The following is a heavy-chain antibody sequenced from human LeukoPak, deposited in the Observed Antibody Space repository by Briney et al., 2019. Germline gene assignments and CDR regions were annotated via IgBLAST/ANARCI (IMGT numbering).Heavy chain of an antibody. V-gene: IGHV4-59*03. D-gene: IGHD3-10*01. CDR1: GGSISLFY. CDR3: ARSWSMGFVAFDY. CDR2: IYDIRTT. J-gene: IGHJ4*02. Sequence: PSETLSLTCTLSGGSISLFYWNWVRQAPGKGLEWIGHIYDIRTTRYNPSLKSRVNIAVDTSKSQVSLNLSSVTAADTAVYYCARSWSMGFVAFDYWGQGAPVIVSS.